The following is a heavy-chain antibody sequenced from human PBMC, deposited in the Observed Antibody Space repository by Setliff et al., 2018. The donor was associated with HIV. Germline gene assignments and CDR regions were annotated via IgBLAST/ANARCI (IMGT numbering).Heavy chain of an antibody. D-gene: IGHD4-17*01. CDR3: ARVQMAYAAFDV. CDR1: GGSISTYY. Sequence: SETLSLTCTVSGGSISTYYWSWTRQPPGKGLEWIGSIYFTGSSDNNTSLKSRVTLSVDTSKHQFSLKLSSVTAADTAVYYCARVQMAYAAFDVWGQGTMVTVSS. CDR2: IYFTGSS. J-gene: IGHJ3*01. V-gene: IGHV4-59*01.